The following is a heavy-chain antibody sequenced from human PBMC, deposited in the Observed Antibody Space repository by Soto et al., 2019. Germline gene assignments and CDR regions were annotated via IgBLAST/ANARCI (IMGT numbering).Heavy chain of an antibody. CDR1: GGSISPYY. V-gene: IGHV4-59*08. CDR3: ARMGEYYQSLDP. CDR2: IYYSGTT. Sequence: QVQLQESGPGLVKSSETLSLTCTVSGGSISPYYWAWIRQSPGKGLEWIGYIYYSGTTSYNPSLRSRVTLSLETSKSQFSLRLSSVTAADTAVYYCARMGEYYQSLDPWGQGTLVTVSS. J-gene: IGHJ5*02. D-gene: IGHD2-2*01.